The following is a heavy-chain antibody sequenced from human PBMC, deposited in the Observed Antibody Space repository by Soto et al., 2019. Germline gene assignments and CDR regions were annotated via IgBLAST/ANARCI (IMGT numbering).Heavy chain of an antibody. J-gene: IGHJ6*02. Sequence: VQLVESGGGLVQPGRSLRLSCAAPGFTFSTYSMHWVRQAPGKGLEWVAVVSSDGSRTYYADSVKGRFTISRDNSKNTVFMQMNSLRAEDTAVYYCARDVWHCGSNSCYFYGMDVWGQGTTVTVSS. D-gene: IGHD2-2*01. V-gene: IGHV3-30-3*01. CDR3: ARDVWHCGSNSCYFYGMDV. CDR1: GFTFSTYS. CDR2: VSSDGSRT.